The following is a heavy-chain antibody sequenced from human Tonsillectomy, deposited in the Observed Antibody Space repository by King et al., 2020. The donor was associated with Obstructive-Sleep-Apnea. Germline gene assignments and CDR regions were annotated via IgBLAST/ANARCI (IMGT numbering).Heavy chain of an antibody. CDR3: ARHRGVEDYGGYGDYFDY. D-gene: IGHD5-12*01. CDR1: GGSIRNYY. J-gene: IGHJ4*02. V-gene: IGHV4-59*08. CDR2: MYYSGNT. Sequence: VQLQESGPGLVKPSETLSLTCTGSGGSIRNYYWSWIRQPPGKGLEWIGYMYYSGNTNFKPSLKSRVTISPDTSKIQFSLRLRSVTAADTAVYYCARHRGVEDYGGYGDYFDYWGQGTLVTVSS.